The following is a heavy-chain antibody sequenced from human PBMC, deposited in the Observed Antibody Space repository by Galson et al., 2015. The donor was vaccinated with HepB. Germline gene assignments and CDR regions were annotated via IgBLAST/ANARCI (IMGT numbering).Heavy chain of an antibody. Sequence: SLRLSCAASGFTFSSYSMNWVRQAPGKGLEWVSSISSSSSYIYYADSVKGRFTISRDNAKNSLYLQMNSLRAEDTAVYYCARARYCSSTSCYVPNDAFDIWGQGTMVTVSS. D-gene: IGHD2-2*01. J-gene: IGHJ3*02. CDR3: ARARYCSSTSCYVPNDAFDI. CDR1: GFTFSSYS. V-gene: IGHV3-21*01. CDR2: ISSSSSYI.